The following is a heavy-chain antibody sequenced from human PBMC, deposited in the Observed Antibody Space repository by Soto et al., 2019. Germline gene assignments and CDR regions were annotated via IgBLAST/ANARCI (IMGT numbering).Heavy chain of an antibody. CDR1: GGSIGTYY. V-gene: IGHV4-59*01. D-gene: IGHD6-13*01. CDR3: ARSSNWFLSPFDY. CDR2: VFYSGSA. Sequence: SETLSLTCTFSGGSIGTYYWSWIRQPPGKGLEWIGYVFYSGSARYNSSLKSRVTMSVDTSKNQFSLTLTSMNTADTAVYYCARSSNWFLSPFDYWGPG. J-gene: IGHJ4*02.